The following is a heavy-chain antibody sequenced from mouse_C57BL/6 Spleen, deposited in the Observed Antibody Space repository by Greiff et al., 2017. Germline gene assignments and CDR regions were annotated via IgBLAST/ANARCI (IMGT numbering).Heavy chain of an antibody. CDR3: ARNDRPLDY. CDR2: IYPGGGDT. Sequence: VQLQQSGPELVKPGASVKISCTASGYAFSSSWMNWVKQTPGKGLEWIGRIYPGGGDTNYNGRFQGKATLTADKSSSTAYMHLSSLTSEDSAVYFCARNDRPLDYWGQGTTLTVSS. CDR1: GYAFSSSW. V-gene: IGHV1-82*01. J-gene: IGHJ2*01.